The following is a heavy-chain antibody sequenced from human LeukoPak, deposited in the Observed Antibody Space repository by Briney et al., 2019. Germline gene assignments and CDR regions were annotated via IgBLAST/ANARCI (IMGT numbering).Heavy chain of an antibody. V-gene: IGHV1-8*03. CDR1: GYTFTSYD. D-gene: IGHD6-13*01. J-gene: IGHJ1*01. Sequence: GASVKVSCKASGYTFTSYDINWVRQATGQGLEWMGCMNPNSGNTGYAQKFQGRVTITRNTSISTAYMELRSLGSDDTAVYYCARGIAAAGFYFQHWGQGTLVTVSS. CDR3: ARGIAAAGFYFQH. CDR2: MNPNSGNT.